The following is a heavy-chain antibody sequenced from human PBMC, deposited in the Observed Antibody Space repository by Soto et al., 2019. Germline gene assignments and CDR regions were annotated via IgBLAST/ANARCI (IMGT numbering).Heavy chain of an antibody. CDR2: ISHDGTGP. CDR3: AKRITIFGVVEHGMDV. CDR1: GFTFSAYA. J-gene: IGHJ6*02. D-gene: IGHD3-3*01. V-gene: IGHV3-30-3*01. Sequence: PGGSLRLSCEGSGFTFSAYAMQWVRQSPDKGLEWVAVISHDGTGPNHADSVKGRFTISRDNSKNTLYLQMNSLRAEDTAVYYCAKRITIFGVVEHGMDVWGQGTTVTVSS.